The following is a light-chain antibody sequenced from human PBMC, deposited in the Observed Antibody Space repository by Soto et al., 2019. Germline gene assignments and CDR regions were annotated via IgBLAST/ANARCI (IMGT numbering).Light chain of an antibody. CDR2: KAS. CDR3: QQYNIYSRT. CDR1: QTISSW. Sequence: DVQMTQSPSTLSASVGDRVTITCRASQTISSWLAWYQQKPGKAPKLLIYKASSLQTGVPSRFSDSGFGTEFTLTISSLQPDDSATYYCQQYNIYSRTFGQGTKVEIK. J-gene: IGKJ1*01. V-gene: IGKV1-5*03.